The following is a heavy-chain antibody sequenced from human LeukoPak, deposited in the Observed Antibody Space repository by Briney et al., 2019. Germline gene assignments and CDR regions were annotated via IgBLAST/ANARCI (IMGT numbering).Heavy chain of an antibody. CDR3: AREGMTTVTTAYFDY. J-gene: IGHJ4*02. V-gene: IGHV4-34*01. CDR2: INHSGST. D-gene: IGHD4-17*01. CDR1: GGSFSGYY. Sequence: SETLSLTCAVYGGSFSGYYWSWIRQPPGKGLEWIGEINHSGSTNYNPSLKSRVTISVDTSKNQFSLKLSSVTAADTAVYYCAREGMTTVTTAYFDYWGQGTLVTVSS.